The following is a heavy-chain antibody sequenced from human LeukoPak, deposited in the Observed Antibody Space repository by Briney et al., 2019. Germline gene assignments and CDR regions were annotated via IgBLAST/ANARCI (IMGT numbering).Heavy chain of an antibody. V-gene: IGHV3-7*03. CDR1: GFVFGHSW. CDR3: VRDRGYSTFDY. Sequence: GGSLRLSCETSGFVFGHSWMSWVRQAPGKGLEWVANINLDGSEINYLDSLTGRLTISRDNAKDSLYLQMNGLRAEDTAVYFCVRDRGYSTFDYWGQGTLVTVSS. CDR2: INLDGSEI. D-gene: IGHD3-22*01. J-gene: IGHJ4*02.